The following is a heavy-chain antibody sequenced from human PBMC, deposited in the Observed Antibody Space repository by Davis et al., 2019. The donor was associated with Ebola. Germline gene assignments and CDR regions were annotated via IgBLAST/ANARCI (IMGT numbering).Heavy chain of an antibody. CDR3: TVTVTTLDY. J-gene: IGHJ4*02. Sequence: GESLKISCAASGFTFSGSAMHWVRQASGKGLEWVGRIRSKANSYATAYAASVKGWFTISRDDSKNTAYLQMNSLKTEDTAVYYCTVTVTTLDYWGQGTLVTVSS. V-gene: IGHV3-73*01. D-gene: IGHD4-17*01. CDR1: GFTFSGSA. CDR2: IRSKANSYAT.